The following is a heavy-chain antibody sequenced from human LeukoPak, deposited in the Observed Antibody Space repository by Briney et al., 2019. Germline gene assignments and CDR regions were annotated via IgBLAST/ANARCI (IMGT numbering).Heavy chain of an antibody. CDR2: IYHSGST. Sequence: SGTLSLTCAVSGGSISSSNWWSWVRQPPGKGLEWIGEIYHSGSTNYNPSLKSRVTISVDKSKNQFSLKLSSVTAADTAVYYCARDYATPYYYGMDVWGKGTTVTVSS. V-gene: IGHV4-4*02. J-gene: IGHJ6*04. CDR3: ARDYATPYYYGMDV. D-gene: IGHD2-15*01. CDR1: GGSISSSNW.